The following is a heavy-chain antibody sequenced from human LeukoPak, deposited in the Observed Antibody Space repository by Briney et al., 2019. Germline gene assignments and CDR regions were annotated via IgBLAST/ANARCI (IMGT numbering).Heavy chain of an antibody. Sequence: GGSLRLSCAASGFAFNSYTIKWVRQAPGKGLEWVSAITSRGTHIYNADSVKGQFTISRDNAENSAYLQMSSLRAEDTAVYYCARVAQGATTENYYYYYMDVWGKGTTVTVSS. CDR2: ITSRGTHI. D-gene: IGHD4-11*01. J-gene: IGHJ6*03. CDR3: ARVAQGATTENYYYYYMDV. V-gene: IGHV3-21*01. CDR1: GFAFNSYT.